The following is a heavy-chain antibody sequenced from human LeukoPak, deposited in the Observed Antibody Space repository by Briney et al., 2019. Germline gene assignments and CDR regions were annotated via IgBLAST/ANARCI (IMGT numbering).Heavy chain of an antibody. Sequence: GGSLRLSCAASGFTFSSYGMSWVRQAPGKGLEWVSAISGSGGSTYYADSVKGRFTISRDNSKNTLYLQMNSLRAEDTAVYYCAKGSALRWYYYDSSGSPDAFDIWGQGTMVTVSS. CDR3: AKGSALRWYYYDSSGSPDAFDI. CDR2: ISGSGGST. CDR1: GFTFSSYG. J-gene: IGHJ3*02. V-gene: IGHV3-23*01. D-gene: IGHD3-22*01.